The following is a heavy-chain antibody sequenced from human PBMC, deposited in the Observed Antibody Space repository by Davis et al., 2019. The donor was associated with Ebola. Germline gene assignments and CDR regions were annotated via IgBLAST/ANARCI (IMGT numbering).Heavy chain of an antibody. Sequence: AASVKVSCKASGGTFSSYAISWVRQAPGQGLEWMGWINTNTGNPTYAQGFTGRFVFSLDTSVSTAYLQISSLKAEDTAVYYCARGTHCSGGSCRFDYWGQGTLVTVSS. V-gene: IGHV7-4-1*02. CDR1: GGTFSSYA. J-gene: IGHJ4*02. D-gene: IGHD2-15*01. CDR3: ARGTHCSGGSCRFDY. CDR2: INTNTGNP.